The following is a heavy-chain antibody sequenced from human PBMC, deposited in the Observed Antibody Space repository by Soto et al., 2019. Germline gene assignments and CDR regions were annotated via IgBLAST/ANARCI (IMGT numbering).Heavy chain of an antibody. CDR3: TRGGVAVADGFDP. Sequence: QVQLQESGPGLVKPSGTLSLTCAVSGGSISSSNWWSWVRQPPGKGLEWIGEIYHSGSTNYNPSLKSRVTISVAKSKNQFSLKLSAVTAGDTAVYYCTRGGVAVADGFDPWRQGTLVTVSS. CDR2: IYHSGST. D-gene: IGHD6-19*01. CDR1: GGSISSSNW. J-gene: IGHJ5*02. V-gene: IGHV4-4*02.